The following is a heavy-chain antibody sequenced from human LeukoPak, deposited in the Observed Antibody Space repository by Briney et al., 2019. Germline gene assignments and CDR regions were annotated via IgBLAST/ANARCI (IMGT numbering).Heavy chain of an antibody. CDR3: ARDLDYYDSSGYYYGWFDP. V-gene: IGHV1-69*05. CDR1: GGTFSSYA. J-gene: IGHJ5*02. CDR2: IIPIFGTA. D-gene: IGHD3-22*01. Sequence: GASVKVSCKASGGTFSSYAISWVRQAPGQGLEWMGGIIPIFGTANYAQKFQGRVTITTDESTSTAYMELSSLRSEDTAVYCCARDLDYYDSSGYYYGWFDPWGQGTLVTVSS.